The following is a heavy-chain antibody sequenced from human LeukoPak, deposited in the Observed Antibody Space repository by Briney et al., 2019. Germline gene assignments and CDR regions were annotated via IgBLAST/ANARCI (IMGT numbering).Heavy chain of an antibody. V-gene: IGHV1-8*01. CDR1: GYTFTSYD. CDR3: ARGPPRYYGSGSSWFDP. J-gene: IGHJ5*02. Sequence: ASVKVPCKASGYTFTSYDINWVRQATGQGLDWMGWMNPNSGNTGYAQKFQGRVTMTRNTSISTAYMELSSLSSEDTAVYYCARGPPRYYGSGSSWFDPWGQGTLVTVSS. CDR2: MNPNSGNT. D-gene: IGHD3-10*01.